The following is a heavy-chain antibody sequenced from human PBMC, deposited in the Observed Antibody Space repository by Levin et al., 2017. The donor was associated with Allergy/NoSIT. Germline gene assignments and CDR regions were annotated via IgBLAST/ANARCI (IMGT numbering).Heavy chain of an antibody. CDR3: ARPGVVHYYGMDV. V-gene: IGHV4-39*07. Sequence: SETLSLTCTVSGGSISSSSYYWGWIRQPPGKGLEWIGSIYYSGSTYYNPSLKSRVTISVDTSKNQFSLKLSSVTAADTAVYYCARPGVVHYYGMDVWGQGTTVTVSS. CDR2: IYYSGST. J-gene: IGHJ6*02. D-gene: IGHD6-6*01. CDR1: GGSISSSSYY.